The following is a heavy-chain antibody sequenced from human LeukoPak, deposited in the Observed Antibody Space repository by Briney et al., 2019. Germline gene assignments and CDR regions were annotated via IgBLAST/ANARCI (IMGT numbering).Heavy chain of an antibody. D-gene: IGHD5-18*01. J-gene: IGHJ6*02. CDR3: ARDAVDTANAV. Sequence: GGSLRLSCAASGFTFTTYWMHWVRQALGKGLVWVSHINSDGSITSYADSVKGRFTISRDNAKNTLYLQMNSLRAEDTAVYYCARDAVDTANAVWGQGTTVTVSS. CDR1: GFTFTTYW. V-gene: IGHV3-74*01. CDR2: INSDGSIT.